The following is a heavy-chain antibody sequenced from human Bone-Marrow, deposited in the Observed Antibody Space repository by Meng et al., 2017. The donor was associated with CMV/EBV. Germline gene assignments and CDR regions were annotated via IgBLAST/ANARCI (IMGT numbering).Heavy chain of an antibody. V-gene: IGHV3-48*03. CDR1: GFTFSSFE. CDR2: ITRSGGTI. D-gene: IGHD2-2*01. Sequence: GGSLRLSCAASGFTFSSFEMNWVRQVPGKGLEWVSYITRSGGTIYYADSVKGRFTMPRDNAKSSLYLQMSSLRAEDTAVYYCAREHSSTSSFDYWGQATLVTVSS. CDR3: AREHSSTSSFDY. J-gene: IGHJ4*02.